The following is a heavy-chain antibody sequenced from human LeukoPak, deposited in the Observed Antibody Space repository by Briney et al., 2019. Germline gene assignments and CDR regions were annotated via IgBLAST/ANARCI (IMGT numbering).Heavy chain of an antibody. Sequence: SETLSLTCAVYGGSFSGYYWSWIRQPPGKGLEWIGEINHSGSTNYNPSLKSRVTISVDTSKNQFSLKLSSVTAADTAVYYCARGRYCSGGSCYSYYYYYMDVWGKGTTVTVSS. V-gene: IGHV4-34*01. CDR2: INHSGST. CDR3: ARGRYCSGGSCYSYYYYYMDV. D-gene: IGHD2-15*01. J-gene: IGHJ6*03. CDR1: GGSFSGYY.